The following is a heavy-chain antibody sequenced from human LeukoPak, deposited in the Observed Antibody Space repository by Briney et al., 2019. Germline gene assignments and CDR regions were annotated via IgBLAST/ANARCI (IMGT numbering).Heavy chain of an antibody. CDR2: ISGSGGST. CDR1: GFTFSSYA. D-gene: IGHD3-10*01. V-gene: IGHV3-23*01. CDR3: AKRLEGELFISRPYFDY. Sequence: PGGSLRLSCAASGFTFSSYAMSWVRQAPGKGLEWVSAISGSGGSTYYADSVKGRFTISRDNSKNTLYLQMNSLRAEDTAVYYCAKRLEGELFISRPYFDYWGQGTLVTVSS. J-gene: IGHJ4*02.